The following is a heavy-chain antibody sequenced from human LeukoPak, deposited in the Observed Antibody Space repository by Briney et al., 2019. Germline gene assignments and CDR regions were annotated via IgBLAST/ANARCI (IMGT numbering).Heavy chain of an antibody. Sequence: SQSLSLTRTVAGGSVSSYCWSWIRQPARNGLGWMGRIYTSGSTNYNPSLKRRVTMSAATSKNQFTLKLSSVTAADPAVYYCATTAVGYRYGMDVWGQGTTVTVSS. D-gene: IGHD2-15*01. CDR2: IYTSGST. CDR1: GGSVSSYC. CDR3: ATTAVGYRYGMDV. J-gene: IGHJ6*02. V-gene: IGHV4-4*07.